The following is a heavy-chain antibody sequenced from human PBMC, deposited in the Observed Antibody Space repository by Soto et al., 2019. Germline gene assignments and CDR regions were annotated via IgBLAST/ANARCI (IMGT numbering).Heavy chain of an antibody. J-gene: IGHJ6*02. CDR2: IYYSGST. Sequence: SETLSLTCTVSGGSISSSSYYWGWSRQPPGKGLEWIGSIYYSGSTYYNPSLKSRVTISVDTSKNQFSLKLSSVTAADTAVYYCARRLDSSGWYSYYHYYGIDVWGQGTTVTVSS. CDR3: ARRLDSSGWYSYYHYYGIDV. D-gene: IGHD6-19*01. V-gene: IGHV4-39*01. CDR1: GGSISSSSYY.